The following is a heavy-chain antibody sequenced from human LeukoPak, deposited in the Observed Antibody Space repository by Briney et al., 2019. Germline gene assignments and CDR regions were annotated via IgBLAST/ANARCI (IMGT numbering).Heavy chain of an antibody. V-gene: IGHV3-23*01. CDR3: AKGSTQGYSSSCHLDY. D-gene: IGHD6-13*01. J-gene: IGHJ4*02. CDR1: GFIYSSYA. CDR2: ISGSGTYT. Sequence: GGSLRLSCAASGFIYSSYAMNWVRQVPGKGLEWVSTISGSGTYTYYADSVKGRFTISRDSSTDTLCLQMNSLKADDTALYYCAKGSTQGYSSSCHLDYWGQGTLVTVSS.